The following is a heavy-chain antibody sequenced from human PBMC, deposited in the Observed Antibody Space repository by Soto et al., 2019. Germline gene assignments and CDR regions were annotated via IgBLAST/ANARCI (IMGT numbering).Heavy chain of an antibody. D-gene: IGHD3-22*01. V-gene: IGHV4-39*01. J-gene: IGHJ4*02. CDR3: ARPTIYYYDSSGYFDY. CDR2: IYYSGST. Sequence: XATLSLTFTVSGGSISSSSYYWGWIRQPPGKGLEWIGSIYYSGSTYYNPSLKSRVTISVDTSKNQFSLKLSSVTAADTAVYYCARPTIYYYDSSGYFDYWGQGTLVTVSS. CDR1: GGSISSSSYY.